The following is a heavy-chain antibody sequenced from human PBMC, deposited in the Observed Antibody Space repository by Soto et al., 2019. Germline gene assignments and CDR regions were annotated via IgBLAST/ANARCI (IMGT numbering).Heavy chain of an antibody. CDR3: ARDSITIFGVVITNYYYYYGMDV. D-gene: IGHD3-3*01. J-gene: IGHJ6*02. CDR1: GYTFTGYY. CDR2: INPNSGGT. Sequence: ASVKVSFKASGYTFTGYYMHWLRQAPGQGLEWMGWINPNSGGTNYAQKFQGRVTMTRDTSISTAYMELSRLRSDDTAVYYCARDSITIFGVVITNYYYYYGMDVWGQGTTVTVSS. V-gene: IGHV1-2*02.